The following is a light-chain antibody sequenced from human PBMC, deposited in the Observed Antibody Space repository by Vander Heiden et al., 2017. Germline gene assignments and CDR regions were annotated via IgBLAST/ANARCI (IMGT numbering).Light chain of an antibody. CDR1: NSDVGASEY. Sequence: QSALTQPASVSASPGQSITISCTGTNSDVGASEYVSWYQHHPGKAPKLIIYDVSYRPSGVSNRFSGSKSGNTASLTISGLQADDESDYFCSSYTSGSSPDVLFGGGTKLTVL. V-gene: IGLV2-14*03. CDR2: DVS. CDR3: SSYTSGSSPDVL. J-gene: IGLJ2*01.